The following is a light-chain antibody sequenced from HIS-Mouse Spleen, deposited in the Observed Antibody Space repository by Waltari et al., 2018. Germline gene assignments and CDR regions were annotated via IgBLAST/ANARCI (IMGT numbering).Light chain of an antibody. J-gene: IGLJ3*02. Sequence: QSALTQPRSVSGSPGQSVTISCPGPSSDVGGYNYVSWFQQHPGKAPKLMIYDFSKRPSGVPDRFSGSKSGNTASLTISGLQAEDEADYYCCSYAGSYTWVFGGGTKLTVL. V-gene: IGLV2-11*01. CDR1: SSDVGGYNY. CDR3: CSYAGSYTWV. CDR2: DFS.